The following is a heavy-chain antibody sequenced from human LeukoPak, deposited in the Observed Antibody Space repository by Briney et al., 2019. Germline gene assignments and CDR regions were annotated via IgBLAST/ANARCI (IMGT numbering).Heavy chain of an antibody. J-gene: IGHJ6*02. V-gene: IGHV4-39*07. CDR1: GGSISSSSYY. CDR2: IYYSGST. Sequence: SETLSLTCTVSGGSISSSSYYWGWIRQPPGKGLEWIGSIYYSGSTYYNPSLKSRVTISVDTSKNQFSLKLSSVTAADTAVYYCARIYYDSGGYLARTYYYYGMDVWGQGTTVTVSS. D-gene: IGHD3-22*01. CDR3: ARIYYDSGGYLARTYYYYGMDV.